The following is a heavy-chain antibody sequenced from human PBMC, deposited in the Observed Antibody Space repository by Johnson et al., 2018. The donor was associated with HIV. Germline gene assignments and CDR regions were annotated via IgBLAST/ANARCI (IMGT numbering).Heavy chain of an antibody. J-gene: IGHJ3*02. CDR1: GFTFSSYA. CDR2: ISYDGSNK. V-gene: IGHV3-30*14. Sequence: VQLVESGGGVVQPGRSLRLSCAASGFTFSSYAMHWVRQAPGKGLEWVAVISYDGSNKYYADSVKGRFTTSRENAKNSFDLQMNSLRAEDTAVYYCARDRGAARDAFDIWGQGTMVTVSS. D-gene: IGHD6-6*01. CDR3: ARDRGAARDAFDI.